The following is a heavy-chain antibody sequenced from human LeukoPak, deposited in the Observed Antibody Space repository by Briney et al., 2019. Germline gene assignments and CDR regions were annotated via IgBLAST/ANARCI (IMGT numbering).Heavy chain of an antibody. CDR3: VLRGTSSSGWYKDY. Sequence: GGSLRPSCAASGSTSSSYAMHGAPKATGKGLEWVSAIGTAGDTYYPGSVKGRFTISRENAKNSLYLQMNSLRAGDTAVYYCVLRGTSSSGWYKDYWGQGTLVTVSS. V-gene: IGHV3-13*01. D-gene: IGHD6-19*01. J-gene: IGHJ4*02. CDR1: GSTSSSYA. CDR2: IGTAGDT.